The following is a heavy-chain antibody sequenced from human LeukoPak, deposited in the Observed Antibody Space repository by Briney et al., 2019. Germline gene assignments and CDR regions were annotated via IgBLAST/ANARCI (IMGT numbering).Heavy chain of an antibody. D-gene: IGHD3-10*01. CDR3: AKDWFLYGSGSPLDY. V-gene: IGHV3-21*04. J-gene: IGHJ4*02. CDR1: GFTVSSYS. Sequence: GGSLRLSCAAAGFTVSSYSMNWVRQAPRKGLEWVSSISSSSSYIYYADSVKGRFTISRDNSKNTLYLQMNSLRAEDTAVYYCAKDWFLYGSGSPLDYWGQGALVTVAS. CDR2: ISSSSSYI.